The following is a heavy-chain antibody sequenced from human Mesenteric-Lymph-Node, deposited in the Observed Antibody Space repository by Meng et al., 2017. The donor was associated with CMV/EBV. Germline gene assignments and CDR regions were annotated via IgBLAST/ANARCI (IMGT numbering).Heavy chain of an antibody. V-gene: IGHV4-34*01. J-gene: IGHJ5*02. CDR1: GWSFSDYS. D-gene: IGHD1-14*01. CDR2: IDRSGST. CDR3: EKVFKPSWSPVSTAFDP. Sequence: SETLSLTCGVSGWSFSDYSWTWIRQPPGKGLEWIGEIDRSGSTNYNASRKSRVTFSLDTPTNQFFLKLTSVTAAETAGYICEKVFKPSWSPVSTAFDPWGQGTLVTVSS.